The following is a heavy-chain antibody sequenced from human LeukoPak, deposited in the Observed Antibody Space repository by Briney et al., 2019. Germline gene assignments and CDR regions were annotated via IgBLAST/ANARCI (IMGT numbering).Heavy chain of an antibody. CDR3: ARDLSGYDYNDY. CDR2: INPNSGGT. CDR1: GYTFTGYY. Sequence: ASVKVSCKASGYTFTGYYMHWVRQAPGQGLEWMGWINPNSGGTNYAQKFQGRVTMTRDTSISTAYMELSRLRSADTAVYYCARDLSGYDYNDYWGQGTLVTVSS. D-gene: IGHD5-12*01. J-gene: IGHJ4*02. V-gene: IGHV1-2*02.